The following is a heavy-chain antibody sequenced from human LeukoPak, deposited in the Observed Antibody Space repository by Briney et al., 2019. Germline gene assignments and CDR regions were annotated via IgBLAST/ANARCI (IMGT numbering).Heavy chain of an antibody. Sequence: PSETLSLTCAVYGGSFSGYYWSWIRQAPGKGLEWIGEINHSGSTNYNPSLKSRVTISVDTSKNQFSLKLSSVTAADTAVYYCARSRYCSSTSCYMRGLFDYWGQGTLVTVSS. CDR1: GGSFSGYY. D-gene: IGHD2-2*02. CDR3: ARSRYCSSTSCYMRGLFDY. J-gene: IGHJ4*02. CDR2: INHSGST. V-gene: IGHV4-34*01.